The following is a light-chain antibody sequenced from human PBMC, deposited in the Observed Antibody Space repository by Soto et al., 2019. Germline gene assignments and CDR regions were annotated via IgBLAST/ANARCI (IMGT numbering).Light chain of an antibody. CDR2: SSS. CDR1: ASNIGSNP. CDR3: AAWDVSLNVVV. J-gene: IGLJ2*01. V-gene: IGLV1-44*01. Sequence: QSVVTQPPSASGTPGQRVTISCSGSASNIGSNPVNWYQQLPGTAPKLLIYSSSHRPSGVPDRISGFKSGTSASLAISGLQSGDEADYYCAAWDVSLNVVVFGGGTKLTVL.